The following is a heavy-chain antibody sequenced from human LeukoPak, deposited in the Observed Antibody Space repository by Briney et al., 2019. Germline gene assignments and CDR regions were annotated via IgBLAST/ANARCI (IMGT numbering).Heavy chain of an antibody. Sequence: GGSLTLAWAASGFTFSSYCMSWVRQAPGKGREWVGNIKQDGSEKYYVDSVKGRFTIPRDNAKNSLYLKMNSLRAEDTAVYYCARDYRFLGVAPYSDYWGQGTLVTLSS. D-gene: IGHD3-3*01. J-gene: IGHJ4*02. V-gene: IGHV3-7*01. CDR1: GFTFSSYC. CDR2: IKQDGSEK. CDR3: ARDYRFLGVAPYSDY.